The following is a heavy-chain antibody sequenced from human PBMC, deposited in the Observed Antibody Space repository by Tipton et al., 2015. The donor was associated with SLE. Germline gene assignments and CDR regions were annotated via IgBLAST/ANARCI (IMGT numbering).Heavy chain of an antibody. CDR3: ARMGYYYYYMDV. CDR1: GGSIRSYY. J-gene: IGHJ6*03. CDR2: IYYSRST. Sequence: TLSLTCTVSGGSIRSYYWSWVRQPPGKGLEWIGYIYYSRSTNYNPPPKSRVTIPVDTSKNQFSLKLSSATAADTAVYYCARMGYYYYYMDVWGKGTTVTVSS. V-gene: IGHV4-59*01.